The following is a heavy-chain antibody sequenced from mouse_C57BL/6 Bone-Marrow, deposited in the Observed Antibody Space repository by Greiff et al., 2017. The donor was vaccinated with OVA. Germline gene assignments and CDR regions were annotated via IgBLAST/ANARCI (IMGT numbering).Heavy chain of an antibody. D-gene: IGHD2-2*01. Sequence: QVQLKESGAELARPGASVKLSCKASGYTFTSYGISWVKQRTGQGLEWIGEIYPRSGNTYYNEKFKGKATLTADKSSSTAYMELRILTSEDSAVYFCARSGLPAGFAYWGQGTLVTVTA. CDR3: ARSGLPAGFAY. V-gene: IGHV1-81*01. CDR2: IYPRSGNT. CDR1: GYTFTSYG. J-gene: IGHJ3*01.